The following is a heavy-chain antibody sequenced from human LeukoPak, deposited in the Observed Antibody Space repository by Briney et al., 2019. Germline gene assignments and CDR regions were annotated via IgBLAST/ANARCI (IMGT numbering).Heavy chain of an antibody. CDR1: GGSISSGYYY. CDR3: AKAGRLAAAGTLDY. Sequence: SQTLSLTCTVSGGSISSGYYYWSWIRQPAGKGLEWIGRIYNSGSTNYSPSLKGRVTISIDTSKNQFSLNLSSVTAADTAVYYCAKAGRLAAAGTLDYWGQGRLVTVSS. J-gene: IGHJ4*02. CDR2: IYNSGST. D-gene: IGHD6-13*01. V-gene: IGHV4-61*02.